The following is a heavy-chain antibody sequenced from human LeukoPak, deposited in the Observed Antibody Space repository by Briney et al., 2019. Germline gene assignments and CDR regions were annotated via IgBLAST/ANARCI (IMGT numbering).Heavy chain of an antibody. CDR1: GYTFNDHH. CDR2: IQPRTGDT. CDR3: ASHYGPGPV. J-gene: IGHJ4*02. V-gene: IGHV1-2*06. Sequence: ASVTVSCKSSGYTFNDHHIHWVRQAPGQGLEWMGRIQPRTGDTDFVQTFQGRATITRDTSITTGYLELTSLTSDDTAVYYCASHYGPGPVWGQGTLVTVSP. D-gene: IGHD3-10*01.